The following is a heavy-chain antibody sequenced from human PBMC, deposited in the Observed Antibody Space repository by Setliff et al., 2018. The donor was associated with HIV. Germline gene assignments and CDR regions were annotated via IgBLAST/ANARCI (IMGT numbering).Heavy chain of an antibody. V-gene: IGHV3-30*03. Sequence: PGGSLRLSCSASGFTFSTYGMHWVRQAPDKGLEWVTVISYDGSNKYYADSVKGRFTISRDNSKNTLYLQMNSLRAEDTAVYYCARGFLSYGYVYYYYMDVWGKGTTVTVSS. CDR2: ISYDGSNK. CDR1: GFTFSTYG. CDR3: ARGFLSYGYVYYYYMDV. J-gene: IGHJ6*03. D-gene: IGHD5-18*01.